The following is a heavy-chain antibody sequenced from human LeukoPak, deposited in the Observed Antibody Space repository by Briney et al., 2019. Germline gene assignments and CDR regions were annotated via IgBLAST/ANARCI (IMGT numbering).Heavy chain of an antibody. D-gene: IGHD6-6*01. CDR3: ATGGPYSSSDY. V-gene: IGHV3-21*01. J-gene: IGHJ4*02. CDR2: ITLSSSSI. Sequence: KTGGSLRLSGAASGFSFRGYSMSWVRQAPGKGLEWVSSITLSSSSIYYADSVKGRFTISRDNAKNSLFLRMDSLRAEGTAVYFCATGGPYSSSDYWGQGTLVTVSS. CDR1: GFSFRGYS.